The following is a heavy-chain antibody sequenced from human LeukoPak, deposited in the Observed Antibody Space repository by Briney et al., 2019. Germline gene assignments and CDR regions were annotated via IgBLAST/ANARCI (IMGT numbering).Heavy chain of an antibody. V-gene: IGHV3-74*01. Sequence: GRSLRLSCSASGFRFEGYAMAWVRQAPGKGLEWVSRINSDGSSTDYADSVKGRFTISRDNAKNTLFLQMDSLRVEDTAVYYCARGGTIFGVVKFFLWGQGTLVTVSS. CDR3: ARGGTIFGVVKFFL. D-gene: IGHD3-3*01. J-gene: IGHJ4*02. CDR1: GFRFEGYA. CDR2: INSDGSST.